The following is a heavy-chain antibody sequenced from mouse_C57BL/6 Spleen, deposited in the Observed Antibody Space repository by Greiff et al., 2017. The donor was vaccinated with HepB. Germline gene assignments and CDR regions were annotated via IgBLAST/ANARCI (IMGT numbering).Heavy chain of an antibody. CDR1: GYSITSDY. D-gene: IGHD2-4*01. J-gene: IGHJ4*01. CDR3: ARWGDYDGGGYYYAMDY. V-gene: IGHV3-8*01. Sequence: DVKLQESGPGLAKPSQTLSLTCSVTGYSITSDYWNWIRKFPGNKLEYMGYISYSGSTYYNPSLKSRISITRDTSKNQYYLQLNSVTTEDTATYYCARWGDYDGGGYYYAMDYWGQGTSVTVSS. CDR2: ISYSGST.